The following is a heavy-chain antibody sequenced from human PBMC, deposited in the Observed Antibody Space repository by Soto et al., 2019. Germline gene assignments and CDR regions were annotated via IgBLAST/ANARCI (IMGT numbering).Heavy chain of an antibody. CDR3: GRGRSGQIVVFY. CDR2: IGPESGAT. CDR1: GYTFTGHY. D-gene: IGHD1-26*01. V-gene: IGHV1-2*02. Sequence: ASVKVSCKASGYTFTGHYIHWVRQAPEQGPEWMGEIGPESGATRYAEKFQGRVTMTLDMSITTVYMELKNLSPDDTAVYYCGRGRSGQIVVFYWGQGTPVTVSS. J-gene: IGHJ4*02.